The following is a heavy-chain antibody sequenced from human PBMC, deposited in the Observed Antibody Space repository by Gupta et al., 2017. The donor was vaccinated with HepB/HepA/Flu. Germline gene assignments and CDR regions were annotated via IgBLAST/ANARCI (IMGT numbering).Heavy chain of an antibody. V-gene: IGHV4-39*01. CDR3: ASYDSSGYDAFDI. Sequence: QLQLQESGPGLVKPSETLSLPCPVSGGSISSSCYYWGWIRQPPGKGLEWIGGIYYSGSTYYNPSLKSRVTISVDTSKNQFSLKLSSVTAADTAVYYCASYDSSGYDAFDIWGQGTMVTVSS. D-gene: IGHD3-22*01. J-gene: IGHJ3*02. CDR1: GGSISSSCYY. CDR2: IYYSGST.